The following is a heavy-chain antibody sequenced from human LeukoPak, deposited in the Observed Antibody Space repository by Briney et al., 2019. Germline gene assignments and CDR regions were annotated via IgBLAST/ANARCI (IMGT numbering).Heavy chain of an antibody. CDR1: GGTFSSYA. V-gene: IGHV1-69*13. CDR2: IIPIFGTA. J-gene: IGHJ4*02. CDR3: ARDSGSYYSNYFDY. Sequence: ASVKVPCKASGGTFSSYAISWVRQAPGRGLEWMGGIIPIFGTANYAQKFQGRVTITADESTSTAYMELSSLRSEDTAVYYCARDSGSYYSNYFDYWGQGTLVTVSS. D-gene: IGHD1-26*01.